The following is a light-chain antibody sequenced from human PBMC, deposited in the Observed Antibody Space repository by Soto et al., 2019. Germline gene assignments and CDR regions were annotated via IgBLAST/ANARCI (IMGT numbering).Light chain of an antibody. CDR1: SSDVGGYNY. J-gene: IGLJ1*01. Sequence: QSVLTQPRSVSGSPGQSVTISCTGTSSDVGGYNYVSWYQQYTGKAPKLMIYDVTERPSGVPDRFSGSKSGNTASLTISGLQAEDGADYFCCSYAGASIFVFGTGTKVTVL. CDR2: DVT. CDR3: CSYAGASIFV. V-gene: IGLV2-11*01.